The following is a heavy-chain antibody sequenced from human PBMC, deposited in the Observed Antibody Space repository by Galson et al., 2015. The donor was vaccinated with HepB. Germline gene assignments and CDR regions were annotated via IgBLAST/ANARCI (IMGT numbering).Heavy chain of an antibody. D-gene: IGHD3-22*01. CDR1: GYFFTHFG. Sequence: SVKVSCKASGYFFTHFGINWVRQAPGQGLEWMGWISADNGNTKYAQKFQGRVTMTTDTSTSTAYVEVRSLRSDDTAVYYCAREGLRGYYDSTGYFPFDYWGQGSLVTFSS. J-gene: IGHJ4*02. V-gene: IGHV1-18*01. CDR2: ISADNGNT. CDR3: AREGLRGYYDSTGYFPFDY.